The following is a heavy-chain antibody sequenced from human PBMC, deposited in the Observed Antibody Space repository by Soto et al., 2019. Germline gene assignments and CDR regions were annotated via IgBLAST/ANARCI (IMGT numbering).Heavy chain of an antibody. Sequence: GGPLRLSCAVSGVTVNSNFMSWVRQAPGKGLEWVSVIFSGGNADYADSVKGRLIMSRDISKNTLYLQMNSLRAEDTAVYFCVKEFRGAFDYWGQGTLVTVSS. CDR2: IFSGGNA. CDR3: VKEFRGAFDY. D-gene: IGHD3-10*01. V-gene: IGHV3-53*01. CDR1: GVTVNSNF. J-gene: IGHJ4*02.